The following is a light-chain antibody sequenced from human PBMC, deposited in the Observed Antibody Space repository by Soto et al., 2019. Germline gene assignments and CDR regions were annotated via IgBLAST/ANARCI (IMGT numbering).Light chain of an antibody. Sequence: QSVLTQPASASGSPGQSVTISCTGTSTDVCGSNFVSWYQQHPGKAPKLMIYEVSKRPSGVSDRFSGSKSGNTASLTVSGLHADDAADYYCSSYVGSTLLLFGAGTKVTVL. V-gene: IGLV2-8*01. CDR1: STDVCGSNF. CDR3: SSYVGSTLLL. J-gene: IGLJ1*01. CDR2: EVS.